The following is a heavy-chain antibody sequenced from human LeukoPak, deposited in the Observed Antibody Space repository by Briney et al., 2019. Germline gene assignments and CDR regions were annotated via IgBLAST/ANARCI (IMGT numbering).Heavy chain of an antibody. CDR3: AKALGLAAAGSWFDP. J-gene: IGHJ5*02. D-gene: IGHD6-13*01. CDR2: ISGSGGST. Sequence: AGGSLRLSCAASGFTFSSYAMSWVSQAPGKGLEWVSAISGSGGSTYYADSVKGRFTISRDNSKNTLCLQMNSLRAEDTAVYYCAKALGLAAAGSWFDPWGQGTLVTVSS. V-gene: IGHV3-23*01. CDR1: GFTFSSYA.